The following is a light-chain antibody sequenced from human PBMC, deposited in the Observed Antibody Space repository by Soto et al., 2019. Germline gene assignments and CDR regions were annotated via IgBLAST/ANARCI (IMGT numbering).Light chain of an antibody. CDR1: QSLSNRY. J-gene: IGKJ3*01. CDR2: ATS. Sequence: EILLTQSPGTLSLSPGERAILSCRASQSLSNRYLAWYQQMPGRAPRLLIHATSSRAAGIPDRFSGSGSGTDFNLTINRLEPEDFAVYYCHHYDNSPPFPFGPGTRVDI. CDR3: HHYDNSPPFP. V-gene: IGKV3-20*01.